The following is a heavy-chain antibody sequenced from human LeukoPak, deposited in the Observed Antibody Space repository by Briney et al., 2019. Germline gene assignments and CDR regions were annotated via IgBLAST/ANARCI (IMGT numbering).Heavy chain of an antibody. V-gene: IGHV1-2*02. CDR2: INPNSGGT. Sequence: ASVKVSCKASGYTFTGYYMHWVRQAPGQGLEWMGWINPNSGGTNYAQKFQGRVTMTRDTSISTAYMELSRLRSDDTAVYYCANSVDIVATMFYWGQGTLVTVSS. CDR3: ANSVDIVATMFY. CDR1: GYTFTGYY. J-gene: IGHJ4*02. D-gene: IGHD5-12*01.